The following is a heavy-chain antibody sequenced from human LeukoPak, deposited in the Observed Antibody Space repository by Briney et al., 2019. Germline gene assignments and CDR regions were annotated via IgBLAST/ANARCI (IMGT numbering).Heavy chain of an antibody. CDR1: GFTFDRYT. Sequence: GGSLRLSCATYGFTFDRYTIHWVRQAPGKGLEWVSLAGWAGGTTYYSDSVRGRFTISRDSGKNSVYLQMNSLTTDDTAFYFCAKELDTNYWGQGALVTVSS. D-gene: IGHD2-8*01. CDR2: AGWAGGTT. V-gene: IGHV3-43*01. J-gene: IGHJ4*02. CDR3: AKELDTNY.